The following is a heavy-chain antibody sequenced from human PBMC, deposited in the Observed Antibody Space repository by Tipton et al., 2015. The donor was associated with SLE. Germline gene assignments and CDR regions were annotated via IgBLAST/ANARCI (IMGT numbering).Heavy chain of an antibody. CDR3: ARVLGSYSAMDV. J-gene: IGHJ6*02. CDR1: GFTFSSYA. Sequence: SLRLSCAASGFTFSSYAMSWVRQAPGKGLEWVSAISGSGGSTYYADSVKGRFTISRDNSKNTLYLQMNSLGAVDTAVYYCARVLGSYSAMDVWGQGTTLTVSS. V-gene: IGHV3-23*01. CDR2: ISGSGGST.